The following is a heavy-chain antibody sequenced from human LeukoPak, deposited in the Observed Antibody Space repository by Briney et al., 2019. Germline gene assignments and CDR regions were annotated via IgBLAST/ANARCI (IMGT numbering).Heavy chain of an antibody. CDR3: ARDRGRVGYYGSGSYKAFDI. CDR1: GITFSSYA. V-gene: IGHV3-23*01. CDR2: ITDSSGTT. D-gene: IGHD3-10*01. J-gene: IGHJ3*02. Sequence: GGSLRLSCAASGITFSSYAMSWVRQAPGKGLEWVSVITDSSGTTYYADSVKGRFTISRDNSKNTLYLQMNSLRAEDTAVYYCARDRGRVGYYGSGSYKAFDIWGQGTMVTVSS.